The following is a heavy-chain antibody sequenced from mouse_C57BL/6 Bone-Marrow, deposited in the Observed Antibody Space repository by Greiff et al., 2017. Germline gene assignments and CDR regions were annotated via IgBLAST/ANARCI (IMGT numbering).Heavy chain of an antibody. V-gene: IGHV1-15*01. J-gene: IGHJ3*01. CDR3: TRRGDGYDGAWFAY. D-gene: IGHD2-2*01. CDR2: IDPETGGT. Sequence: QVQLKQSGAELVRPGASVTLSCKASGYTFTDYEMHWVKQTHVHGLEWIGAIDPETGGTAYNQKFKGKALLTADKSSSTAYMELRSLTSEDSAVYYCTRRGDGYDGAWFAYWGQGTLVTVSA. CDR1: GYTFTDYE.